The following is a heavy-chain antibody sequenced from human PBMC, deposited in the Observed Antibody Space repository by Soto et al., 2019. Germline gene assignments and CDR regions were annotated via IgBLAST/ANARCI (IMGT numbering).Heavy chain of an antibody. CDR1: GYTFTSYD. D-gene: IGHD2-15*01. CDR2: MNPNSGNT. Sequence: GASVKVSCKASGYTFTSYDINWVRQATGQGLERMGWMNPNSGNTGYAQKFQGRVTMTRNTSISTAYMELSSLRSEDTAVYYCARGFGYCSGGSCYSEWIDYYYYYMDVWGKGTTVTVSS. CDR3: ARGFGYCSGGSCYSEWIDYYYYYMDV. J-gene: IGHJ6*03. V-gene: IGHV1-8*01.